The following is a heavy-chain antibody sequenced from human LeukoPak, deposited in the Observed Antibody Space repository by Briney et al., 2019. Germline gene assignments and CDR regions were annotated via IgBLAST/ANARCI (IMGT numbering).Heavy chain of an antibody. Sequence: ASVKVSCKASGYRFTGYNIDWVRQAPGQRPEWMGRINPENGDTKYSQKFQGRVTITRDTFASTSYMELSSLRSEDTAVYYCARDQYNVIDSWGQGTLVTVSS. V-gene: IGHV1-3*01. CDR3: ARDQYNVIDS. D-gene: IGHD1-14*01. CDR1: GYRFTGYN. J-gene: IGHJ4*02. CDR2: INPENGDT.